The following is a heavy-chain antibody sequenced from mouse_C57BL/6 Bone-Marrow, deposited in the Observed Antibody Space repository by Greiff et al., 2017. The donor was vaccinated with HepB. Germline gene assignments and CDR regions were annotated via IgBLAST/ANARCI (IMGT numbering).Heavy chain of an antibody. J-gene: IGHJ3*01. CDR1: GFTFSSYG. Sequence: EVQLQESGGDLVKPGGSLKLSCAASGFTFSSYGMSWVRQTPDKRLEWVATISSGGSYTYYPDSVKGRFTISRDNAKNTLYLQMSSLKSEDTAMYYCARHREEGAYWGQGTLVTVSA. V-gene: IGHV5-6*01. CDR3: ARHREEGAY. CDR2: ISSGGSYT.